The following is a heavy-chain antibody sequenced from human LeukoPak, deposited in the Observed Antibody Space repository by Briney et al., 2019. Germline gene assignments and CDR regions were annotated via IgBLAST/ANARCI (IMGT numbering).Heavy chain of an antibody. V-gene: IGHV3-21*01. CDR3: ARARSSSSSWED. D-gene: IGHD6-13*01. CDR1: GFTFSSYS. J-gene: IGHJ4*02. Sequence: KTGGSLRLSCAASGFTFSSYSMNWVRQAPGKWLEWVSSISSSSSYIYYADSVKGRFTISRDNAKNSLYLQMNSLRAEDTAVYYCARARSSSSSWEDWGQGTLVTVSS. CDR2: ISSSSSYI.